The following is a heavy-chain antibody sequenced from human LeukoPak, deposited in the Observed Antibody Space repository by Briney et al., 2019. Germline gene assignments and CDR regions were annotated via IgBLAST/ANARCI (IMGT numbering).Heavy chain of an antibody. Sequence: SETLSLTCTVSGGSISSYYWSWLRQPPGKGVEGVGYVYYSGSTSYNPSLKSRVTISVDTSKNQSSLKLSSVTAADTAVYYCARWPLRHVYSGYDYYFDYWGQGTLVTVSS. J-gene: IGHJ4*02. V-gene: IGHV4-59*12. CDR2: VYYSGST. CDR3: ARWPLRHVYSGYDYYFDY. D-gene: IGHD5-12*01. CDR1: GGSISSYY.